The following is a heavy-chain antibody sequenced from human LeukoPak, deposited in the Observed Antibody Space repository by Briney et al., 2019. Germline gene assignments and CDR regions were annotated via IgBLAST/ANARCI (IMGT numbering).Heavy chain of an antibody. CDR3: AKGGSDYIIFHGMDV. J-gene: IGHJ6*02. CDR1: GFTFSNNA. Sequence: PGRSLRLSCAASGFTFSNNAMSWVRQAPGKGLEWISGISGSGGRTYYVDSVKGRFTISRDNSKNTLSLQMNSLRAEDTAVYYCAKGGSDYIIFHGMDVWGQGTTVTVSS. CDR2: ISGSGGRT. D-gene: IGHD4-11*01. V-gene: IGHV3-23*01.